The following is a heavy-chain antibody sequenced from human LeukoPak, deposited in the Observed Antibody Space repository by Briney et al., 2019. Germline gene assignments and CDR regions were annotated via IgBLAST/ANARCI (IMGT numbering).Heavy chain of an antibody. Sequence: SETLSLTCTVSGGSVNSGSYFWSWIRQPPGKGLEWIGYIQNSARTNYNPSLESRVTISVDSSKDQFSLRLSSVTAADTAVYYCATDHSNFYGMDVWGQGTTVTVSS. V-gene: IGHV4-61*01. D-gene: IGHD4-11*01. CDR2: IQNSART. CDR1: GGSVNSGSYF. CDR3: ATDHSNFYGMDV. J-gene: IGHJ6*02.